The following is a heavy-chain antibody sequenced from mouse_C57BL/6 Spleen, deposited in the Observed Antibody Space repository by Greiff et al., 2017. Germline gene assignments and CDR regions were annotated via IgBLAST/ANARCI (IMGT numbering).Heavy chain of an antibody. D-gene: IGHD1-1*01. Sequence: QVHVKQSGAELVRPGTSVKVSCKASGYAFTNYLIEWVKQRPGQGLEWIGVINPGSGGTNYNERFKGKATLTADKSSSSAYMQLSSLTSEDSAVYFWARRSTVVAPFMDYWGQGTSGTVSS. V-gene: IGHV1-54*01. J-gene: IGHJ4*01. CDR1: GYAFTNYL. CDR2: INPGSGGT. CDR3: ARRSTVVAPFMDY.